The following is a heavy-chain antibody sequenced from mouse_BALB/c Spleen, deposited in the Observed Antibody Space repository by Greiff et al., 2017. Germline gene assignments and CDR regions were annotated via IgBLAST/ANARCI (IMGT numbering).Heavy chain of an antibody. CDR1: GFTFSSYT. V-gene: IGHV5-12-2*01. Sequence: EVKVVESGGGLVQPGGSLKLSCAASGFTFSSYTMSWVRQTPEKRLEWVAYISNGGGSTYYPDTVKGRFTISRDNAKNTLYLQMSSLKSEDTAMYYCARHGNYDWYFDVWGAGTTVTVSS. CDR3: ARHGNYDWYFDV. CDR2: ISNGGGST. D-gene: IGHD2-1*01. J-gene: IGHJ1*01.